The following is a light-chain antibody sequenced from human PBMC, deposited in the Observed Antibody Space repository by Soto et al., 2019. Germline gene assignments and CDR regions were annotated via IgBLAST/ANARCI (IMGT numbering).Light chain of an antibody. CDR3: QQSYSTPVT. V-gene: IGKV1-39*01. CDR2: AAS. J-gene: IGKJ4*01. Sequence: DIQMTPSPSSLSASVGDRVTITCRASQSISSYLNWYQQKPGKAPKPLIYAASSLQSGVPSRFSGSGSGTDFTLTISSLQPEDFATYYCQQSYSTPVTFGGGTKVDIK. CDR1: QSISSY.